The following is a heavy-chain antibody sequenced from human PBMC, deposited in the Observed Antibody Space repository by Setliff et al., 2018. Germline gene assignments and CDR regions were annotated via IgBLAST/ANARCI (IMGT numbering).Heavy chain of an antibody. V-gene: IGHV3-7*03. CDR1: GFTLSTYW. CDR2: IKEDRSEK. CDR3: ARSPAFDY. D-gene: IGHD2-15*01. Sequence: GGSLRLSCVASGFTLSTYWMNWVRQAPGKGLEWVANIKEDRSEKYYVDSVKGRFTISRDNAKKSLYLQMNSLKTEDTAVYYCARSPAFDYWGQGTLVTVSS. J-gene: IGHJ4*02.